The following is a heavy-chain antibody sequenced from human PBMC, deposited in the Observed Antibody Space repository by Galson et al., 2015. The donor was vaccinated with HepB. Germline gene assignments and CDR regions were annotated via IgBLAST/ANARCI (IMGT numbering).Heavy chain of an antibody. J-gene: IGHJ4*02. V-gene: IGHV1-46*01. CDR2: INPSGGST. CDR1: GYTFTSYY. Sequence: SVKVSCKASGYTFTSYYMHWVRQAPGQGLEWMGIINPSGGSTSYAQKFQGRVTMTRDTSTSTVYMELSSLRSEDTAVYYCARDSDDSSGYLGVQQKTTFDYWGQGTLVTVSS. CDR3: ARDSDDSSGYLGVQQKTTFDY. D-gene: IGHD3-22*01.